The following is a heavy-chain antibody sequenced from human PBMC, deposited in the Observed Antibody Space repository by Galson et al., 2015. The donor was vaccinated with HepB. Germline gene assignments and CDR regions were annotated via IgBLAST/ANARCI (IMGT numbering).Heavy chain of an antibody. CDR2: IYYIGTT. CDR1: GGSTSSNTYY. J-gene: IGHJ6*02. CDR3: ARHVGESGSYGMDV. Sequence: ETLSLTCAVFGGSTSSNTYYWSWIRQPPGRGLEWIGSIYYIGTTYYNPSLKSRVTISLDTSKNHFSLELRSVTAADTAVYYCARHVGESGSYGMDVWGQGTTVSVSS. D-gene: IGHD2-15*01. V-gene: IGHV4-39*01.